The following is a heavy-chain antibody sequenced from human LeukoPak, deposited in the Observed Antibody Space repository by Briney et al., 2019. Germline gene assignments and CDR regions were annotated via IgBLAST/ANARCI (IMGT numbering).Heavy chain of an antibody. CDR2: IDTNAQNT. Sequence: ASVKVSCKTSGSTFSNYGVTWVRHAPGQRFEWMGWIDTNAQNTKYTQTFQGRITLTTDSSRHTAYMELRSLRSDDTAVYYCARDYSHDYVWGSYRLARLDAFDIWGQGTMVTVSS. J-gene: IGHJ3*02. V-gene: IGHV1-18*01. CDR1: GSTFSNYG. CDR3: ARDYSHDYVWGSYRLARLDAFDI. D-gene: IGHD3-16*02.